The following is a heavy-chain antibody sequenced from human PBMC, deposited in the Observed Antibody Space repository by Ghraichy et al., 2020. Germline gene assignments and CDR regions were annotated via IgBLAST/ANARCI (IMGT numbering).Heavy chain of an antibody. CDR3: ARPREWFEWYFDL. J-gene: IGHJ2*01. CDR1: GGSISSGGYY. D-gene: IGHD3-3*01. Sequence: TLSLTCTVSGGSISSGGYYWSWIRQHPGKGLEWIGYIYYSGSTYYNPSLKSRVTISVDTSKNQFSLKLSSVTAADTAVYYCARPREWFEWYFDLWGRGTLVTVSS. CDR2: IYYSGST. V-gene: IGHV4-31*03.